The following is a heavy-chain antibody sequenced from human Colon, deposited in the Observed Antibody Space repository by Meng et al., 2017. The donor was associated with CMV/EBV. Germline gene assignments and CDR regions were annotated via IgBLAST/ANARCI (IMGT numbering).Heavy chain of an antibody. CDR2: INPSGGST. CDR1: GYTFTSYY. CDR3: ARKSRSTSVWPTAEYFQH. Sequence: ASVKVSCKASGYTFTSYYMHWVRQAPGQGLEWMGIINPSGGSTSYAQKFQGRVTMTRDTSTSTVYMELSSLRSEDTAVYYCARKSRSTSVWPTAEYFQHWGQGTLVTVSS. J-gene: IGHJ1*01. D-gene: IGHD2-2*01. V-gene: IGHV1-46*01.